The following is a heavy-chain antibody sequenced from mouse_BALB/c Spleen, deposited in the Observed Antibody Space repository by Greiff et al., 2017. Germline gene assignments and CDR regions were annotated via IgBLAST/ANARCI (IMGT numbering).Heavy chain of an antibody. V-gene: IGHV5-4*02. D-gene: IGHD4-1*01. J-gene: IGHJ3*01. CDR3: ARNDLSNSFAY. CDR1: GFTFSSYA. CDR2: ISDGGSYT. Sequence: EVKVVESGGGLVKPGGSLKLSCAASGFTFSSYAMYWVRQTPEKRLEWVATISDGGSYTYYPDSVKGRFTISRDNAKNNLYLQMSSLKSEDTAMYYCARNDLSNSFAYWGQGTLVTVSA.